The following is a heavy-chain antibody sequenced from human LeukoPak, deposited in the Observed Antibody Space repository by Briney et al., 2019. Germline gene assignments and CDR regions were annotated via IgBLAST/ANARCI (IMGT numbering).Heavy chain of an antibody. CDR1: GFTFSSYE. D-gene: IGHD6-13*01. CDR2: ISSSGSTI. J-gene: IGHJ4*02. V-gene: IGHV3-48*03. CDR3: ANVGRSNFDY. Sequence: GGSLRLSCAASGFTFSSYEMNWVRQAPGKGLEWVSYISSSGSTIYCADSVKGRFTISRDNAKNSLYLQMNSLRAEDTAVYYCANVGRSNFDYWGLGTLVTVSS.